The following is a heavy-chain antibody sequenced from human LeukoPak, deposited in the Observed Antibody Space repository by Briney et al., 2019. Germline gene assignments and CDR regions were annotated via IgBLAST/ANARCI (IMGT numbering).Heavy chain of an antibody. CDR1: GFTFSSYA. Sequence: GGSLRLSCAASGFTFSSYAMSWVRQAPGKGLEWVSAISGSGGSTYYADSVKGRFTISRDNAKNSLYLQMNSLRAEDTAVYYCAKDGSLIVGATLGVNWFDPWGQGTLVTVSS. CDR3: AKDGSLIVGATLGVNWFDP. D-gene: IGHD1-26*01. CDR2: ISGSGGST. V-gene: IGHV3-23*01. J-gene: IGHJ5*02.